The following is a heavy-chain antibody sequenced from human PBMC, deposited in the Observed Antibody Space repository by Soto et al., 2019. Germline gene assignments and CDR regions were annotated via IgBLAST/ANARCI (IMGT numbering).Heavy chain of an antibody. Sequence: IRQPPGKGLEWIGYIYYSGSTNYNPSLKSRVTISVDTSKNQFSLKLSSVTAADTAVYYCARLDCSSTSCLYDFDYWGQGTLVTVSS. D-gene: IGHD2-2*01. CDR2: IYYSGST. V-gene: IGHV4-59*01. J-gene: IGHJ4*02. CDR3: ARLDCSSTSCLYDFDY.